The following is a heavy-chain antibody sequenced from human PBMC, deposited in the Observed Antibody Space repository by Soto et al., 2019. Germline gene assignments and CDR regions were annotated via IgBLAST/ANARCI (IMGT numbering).Heavy chain of an antibody. Sequence: ASVKVSCKASGYTFTSYGISWVRQAPGQGLEWMGWISAYNGNTNYAQKLQGRVTMTTDTSTSTAYMELRSLRSDDTAVYYCARVPQVPAAIWRWFDPRGQGTLVTVSS. V-gene: IGHV1-18*04. D-gene: IGHD2-2*02. CDR2: ISAYNGNT. CDR3: ARVPQVPAAIWRWFDP. CDR1: GYTFTSYG. J-gene: IGHJ5*02.